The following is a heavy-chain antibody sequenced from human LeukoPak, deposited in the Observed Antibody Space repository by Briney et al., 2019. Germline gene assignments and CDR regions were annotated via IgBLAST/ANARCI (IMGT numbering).Heavy chain of an antibody. Sequence: GRFLRLSCAASGFTFSSYGMHWVRQAPGKGLEWVAVIWYDGSNKYYADSVKGRFTISRDNSKNTLYLQMDSLRAEDTAVYYCARDAYIVATIPQAHDAFDIWGQGTMVTVSS. CDR1: GFTFSSYG. CDR3: ARDAYIVATIPQAHDAFDI. V-gene: IGHV3-33*01. CDR2: IWYDGSNK. D-gene: IGHD5-12*01. J-gene: IGHJ3*02.